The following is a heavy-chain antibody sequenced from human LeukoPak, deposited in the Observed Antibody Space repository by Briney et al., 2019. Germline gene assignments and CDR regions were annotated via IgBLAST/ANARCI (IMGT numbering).Heavy chain of an antibody. Sequence: GASVKVSCKASGGTFSRYAISWVRQAPGQGLEWMGWINPNSGGTNYIQKFQGRVSMTRDTSISTAYMELSRLRSDDTAVYYCARSTTPNENEYFEHWGQGTLVTVSS. V-gene: IGHV1-2*02. CDR2: INPNSGGT. D-gene: IGHD2/OR15-2a*01. CDR1: GGTFSRYA. CDR3: ARSTTPNENEYFEH. J-gene: IGHJ1*01.